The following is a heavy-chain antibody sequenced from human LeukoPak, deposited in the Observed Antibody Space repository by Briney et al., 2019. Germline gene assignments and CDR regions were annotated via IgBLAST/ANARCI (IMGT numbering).Heavy chain of an antibody. CDR3: AKAPPGKFDP. J-gene: IGHJ5*02. D-gene: IGHD3-10*01. CDR1: GFTFSNYA. CDR2: ISGSGGST. V-gene: IGHV3-23*01. Sequence: PGGSLRLSCGASGFTFSNYAMSWVRQAPGKGLEWVSSISGSGGSTYYAHSVKGRFTISRDNSKNTLYLQMNSLRAEDTAVYYCAKAPPGKFDPWGQGTLVTVSS.